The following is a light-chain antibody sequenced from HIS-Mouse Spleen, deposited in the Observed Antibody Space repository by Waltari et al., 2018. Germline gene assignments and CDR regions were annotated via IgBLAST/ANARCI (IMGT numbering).Light chain of an antibody. Sequence: QSALTQPASVSGSPGQSITISCTGTSSDVGGYNYVSWYQQHPGKAPKLMIYEVSNRPSEVSNRFSGSKYGNTASLTISGLQAEDEADYYCSSYTSSSTVVFGGGTKLTVL. CDR3: SSYTSSSTVV. CDR2: EVS. J-gene: IGLJ2*01. V-gene: IGLV2-14*01. CDR1: SSDVGGYNY.